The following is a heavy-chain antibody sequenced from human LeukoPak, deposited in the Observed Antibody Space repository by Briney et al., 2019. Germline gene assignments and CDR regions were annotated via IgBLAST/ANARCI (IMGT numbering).Heavy chain of an antibody. CDR1: GFTVSSNY. D-gene: IGHD1-14*01. Sequence: PGGSLRLSCAASGFTVSSNYMSWVRQAPGKGLEWVSLIYSGGSTYYTDSVKGRFTISRDNSKNTLYLQMNSLRAEDTAVYYCARETQLTGAFDIWGQGTMVTVSS. J-gene: IGHJ3*02. V-gene: IGHV3-53*01. CDR3: ARETQLTGAFDI. CDR2: IYSGGST.